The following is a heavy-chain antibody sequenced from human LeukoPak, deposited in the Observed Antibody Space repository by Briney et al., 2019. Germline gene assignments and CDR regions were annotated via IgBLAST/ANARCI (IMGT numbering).Heavy chain of an antibody. CDR3: AKDWGIYSGYGSGYFDY. D-gene: IGHD5-12*01. J-gene: IGHJ4*02. Sequence: PGGSLRLSCAASGFTLSTYDMHWVRRAPGKGLEWVAFTRYDGSNKYYADSVKGRFTISRDNSKNTLYLQMNSLRAEDTAVYCCAKDWGIYSGYGSGYFDYWGQGTLVTVSS. V-gene: IGHV3-30*02. CDR1: GFTLSTYD. CDR2: TRYDGSNK.